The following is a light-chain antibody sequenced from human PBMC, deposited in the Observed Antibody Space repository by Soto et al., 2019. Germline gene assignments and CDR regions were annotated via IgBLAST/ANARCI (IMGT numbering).Light chain of an antibody. CDR2: GAS. V-gene: IGKV3-15*01. CDR1: QSVCSD. Sequence: IVMTQSPATLSVSPGERATLSCRASQSVCSDLAWYQQKPGQAPRFLIYGASTRATGIPARFSGSGSGTEFTLTISSLQSEYFAVYYCQQYNNWPRTFGQGTKVDIK. J-gene: IGKJ1*01. CDR3: QQYNNWPRT.